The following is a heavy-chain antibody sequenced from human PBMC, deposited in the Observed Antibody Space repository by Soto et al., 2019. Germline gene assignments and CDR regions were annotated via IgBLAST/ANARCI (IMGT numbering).Heavy chain of an antibody. CDR1: GFTFTNAW. V-gene: IGHV3-15*01. J-gene: IGHJ5*02. Sequence: EVQLVESGEGLVKPGGSLRLSCAASGFTFTNAWMSWVRQAPGKGLEWIGRIKSKTDGGTTDYAAPVKDRFTISRDDSRNTLYLQMNSLKIEDTAMYYCTTDDPINRSWGQGTLVTVSS. CDR3: TTDDPINRS. CDR2: IKSKTDGGTT.